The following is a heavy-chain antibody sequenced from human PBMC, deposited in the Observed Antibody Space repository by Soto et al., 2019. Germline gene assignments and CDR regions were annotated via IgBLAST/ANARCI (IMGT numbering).Heavy chain of an antibody. J-gene: IGHJ5*02. CDR1: GFTFSSYS. V-gene: IGHV3-21*01. D-gene: IGHD3-3*01. CDR3: ARDGDPYDFWSGYLNWFDP. CDR2: ISSSSSYI. Sequence: GGSLRLSCAASGFTFSSYSMNWVRQAPGKGLEWVSSISSSSSYIYYADSVKGRFTISRDNAKNSLYLQMNSPRAEDTAVYYCARDGDPYDFWSGYLNWFDPWGQGTLVTVSS.